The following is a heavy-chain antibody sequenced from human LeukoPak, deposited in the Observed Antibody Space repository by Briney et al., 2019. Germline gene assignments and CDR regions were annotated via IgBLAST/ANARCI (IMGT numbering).Heavy chain of an antibody. CDR2: ISGGGDNT. CDR1: GFTFSNYA. D-gene: IGHD2-2*01. Sequence: PGGSLRLSCAASGFTFSNYAMSWVRQAPGKGLEWVSTISGGGDNTYYADSVKGRFTISRDNSKNTASLQMNSLRAEDTAVYYCARDLSVSVPRYCSSTSCYYGMDVWGQGTTVTVSS. CDR3: ARDLSVSVPRYCSSTSCYYGMDV. J-gene: IGHJ6*02. V-gene: IGHV3-23*01.